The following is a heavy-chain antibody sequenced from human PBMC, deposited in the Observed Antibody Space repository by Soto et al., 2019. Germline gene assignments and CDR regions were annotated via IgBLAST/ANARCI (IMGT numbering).Heavy chain of an antibody. D-gene: IGHD7-27*01. V-gene: IGHV3-48*02. Sequence: EVQLVESGGDLVQPGGSLRLSCAASGFTFSSYSMNWVRQAPGKGLEWISYITSGSSAIRYADSVKGRFTISRDNDKNTLYLHINSLKDEDTAVYYCVRDLNWGFDYWGQGTLVTVSS. J-gene: IGHJ4*02. CDR1: GFTFSSYS. CDR2: ITSGSSAI. CDR3: VRDLNWGFDY.